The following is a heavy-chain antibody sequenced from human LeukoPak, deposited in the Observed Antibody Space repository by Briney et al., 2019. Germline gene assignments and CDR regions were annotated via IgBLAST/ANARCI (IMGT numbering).Heavy chain of an antibody. J-gene: IGHJ4*02. Sequence: SETLSLTCTVSGYSISSGYYWGWIRQPPGKGLGWIGSIYHSGSTYYNPSLKSRVTISVDTSKNQFSLKLSSVTAADTAVYYCARGDGSSWYGRAYYFDYWGQGTLVTVSS. CDR3: ARGDGSSWYGRAYYFDY. D-gene: IGHD6-13*01. V-gene: IGHV4-38-2*02. CDR1: GYSISSGYY. CDR2: IYHSGST.